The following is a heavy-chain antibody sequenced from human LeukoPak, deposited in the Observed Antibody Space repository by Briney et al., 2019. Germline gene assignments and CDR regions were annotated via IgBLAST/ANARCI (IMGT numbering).Heavy chain of an antibody. CDR2: INHSGST. J-gene: IGHJ6*02. V-gene: IGHV4-34*01. CDR3: ARGRRRWLRFPYYYYGMDV. Sequence: SETLSLTCTVSGGSISSYYWSWIRQPPGKGLEWIGEINHSGSTNYNPSLKSRVTISVDTSKNQFSLKLSSVTAADTAVYYCARGRRRWLRFPYYYYGMDVWGQGTTVTVSS. CDR1: GGSISSYY. D-gene: IGHD5-12*01.